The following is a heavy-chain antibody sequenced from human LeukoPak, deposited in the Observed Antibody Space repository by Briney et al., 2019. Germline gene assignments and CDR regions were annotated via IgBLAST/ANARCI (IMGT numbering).Heavy chain of an antibody. CDR1: GFTFHDYS. Sequence: GGSLRLSCVASGFTFHDYSMHWVRQTPGKGLEWLSVISGDGVTTHYADSVKGRFTISRDNGKNSLYLQMDSLSVEDTAVYFCAKGVNTVSFTFDYWGQGTLVTVSS. CDR3: AKGVNTVSFTFDY. V-gene: IGHV3-43*02. D-gene: IGHD3-22*01. J-gene: IGHJ4*02. CDR2: ISGDGVTT.